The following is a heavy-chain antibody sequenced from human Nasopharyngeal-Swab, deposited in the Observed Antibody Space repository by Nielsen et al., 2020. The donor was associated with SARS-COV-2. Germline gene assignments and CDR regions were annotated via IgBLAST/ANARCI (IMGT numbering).Heavy chain of an antibody. J-gene: IGHJ4*02. V-gene: IGHV3-7*01. CDR1: GFSFRTCW. CDR2: IKGDGSEI. CDR3: ARDGVVVPAARSSLDY. Sequence: GESLKISCAASGFSFRTCWMTWVRQAPGKGLEWVANIKGDGSEIYYADSVKGRFTISRDNSKNTLYLQMNSLRAEDTAVYYCARDGVVVPAARSSLDYWGQGTLVTVSS. D-gene: IGHD2-2*01.